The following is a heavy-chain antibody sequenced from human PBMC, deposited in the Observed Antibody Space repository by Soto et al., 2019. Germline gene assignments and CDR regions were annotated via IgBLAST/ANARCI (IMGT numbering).Heavy chain of an antibody. V-gene: IGHV4-39*07. CDR3: AREGIAAAGDFDY. CDR2: IYYSGST. CDR1: GGSISSSSYY. Sequence: SETLSLTCTVSGGSISSSSYYWGWIRQPPGKGLEWIGNIYYSGSTNYNPSLKSRVTISVDTSKNQFSLKLSSVTAADTAVYYCAREGIAAAGDFDYWGQGTLVTVSS. D-gene: IGHD6-13*01. J-gene: IGHJ4*02.